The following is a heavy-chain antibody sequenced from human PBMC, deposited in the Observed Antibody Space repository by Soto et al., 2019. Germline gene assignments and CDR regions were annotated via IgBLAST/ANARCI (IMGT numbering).Heavy chain of an antibody. CDR3: ARAGYDSRDY. CDR2: IHHSEST. CDR1: VGSISSGNW. V-gene: IGHV4-4*02. D-gene: IGHD3-16*01. Sequence: QVQLQESGPGLVQPSGTLSLTCAVSVGSISSGNWWNWVRQPPGKGLEWIGEIHHSESTNYNPSLKSRVSISIDKSKHHFTLTVTSVTAADTALYYCARAGYDSRDYWVQGTLVIVSS. J-gene: IGHJ4*02.